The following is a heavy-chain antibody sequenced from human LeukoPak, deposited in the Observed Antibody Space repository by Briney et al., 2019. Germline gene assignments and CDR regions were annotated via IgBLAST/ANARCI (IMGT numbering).Heavy chain of an antibody. J-gene: IGHJ4*02. V-gene: IGHV3-66*01. D-gene: IGHD1-20*01. CDR3: AKVTLITYYFDY. CDR2: IYSGVST. Sequence: GGSLRRSCAGSGFTVSGDYMTWVRQAPGKGLECVSVIYSGVSTGDADSVDGRCTISRHNSKNTLHLHMNSLRAEDTAVYYCAKVTLITYYFDYWGQGPLVTVSS. CDR1: GFTVSGDY.